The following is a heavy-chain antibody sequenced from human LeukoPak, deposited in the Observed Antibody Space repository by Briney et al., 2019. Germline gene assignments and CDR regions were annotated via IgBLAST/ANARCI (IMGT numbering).Heavy chain of an antibody. CDR1: GGTFSSYA. D-gene: IGHD6-13*01. CDR2: IIPIFGTA. V-gene: IGHV1-69*13. J-gene: IGHJ6*03. CDR3: ARGAEIFRYSSYRMYYYYYMDA. Sequence: ASVKVSCKASGGTFSSYAISWVRQAPGQGLEWMGGIIPIFGTANYAQKFQGRVTITADESTSTAYMELSSLRSEDTAVYYCARGAEIFRYSSYRMYYYYYMDAWGKGTTVTVSS.